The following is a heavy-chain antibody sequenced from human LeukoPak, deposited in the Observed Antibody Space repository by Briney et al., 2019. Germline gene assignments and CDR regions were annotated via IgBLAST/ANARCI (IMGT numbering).Heavy chain of an antibody. CDR1: GFPFSDYN. J-gene: IGHJ6*02. CDR3: ARSIGLTGGGVDV. Sequence: GGSLRLSCAASGFPFSDYNMNWVRQAPGKGLEWVSYITNGGSTIHHADSVKGRFTISRDNAKKTLYLQMNSLRAEDTAVYYCARSIGLTGGGVDVWGQGTTVTVSS. D-gene: IGHD3-9*01. CDR2: ITNGGSTI. V-gene: IGHV3-11*01.